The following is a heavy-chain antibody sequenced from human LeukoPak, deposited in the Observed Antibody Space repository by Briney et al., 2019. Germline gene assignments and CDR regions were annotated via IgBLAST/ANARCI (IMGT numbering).Heavy chain of an antibody. J-gene: IGHJ4*02. V-gene: IGHV3-21*01. Sequence: GGSLRLTCAASGFTFSSYSMNWVRQAPGKGLEWVSSISSSSSYIYHADSVRGRFTISRDNAKNSLYLQMNSLRAEDTAVYYCARAGSSGYHYWGQGTLVTVSS. CDR3: ARAGSSGYHY. D-gene: IGHD6-19*01. CDR2: ISSSSSYI. CDR1: GFTFSSYS.